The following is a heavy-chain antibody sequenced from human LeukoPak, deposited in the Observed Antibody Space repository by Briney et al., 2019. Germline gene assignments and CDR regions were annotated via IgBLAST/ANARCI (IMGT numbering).Heavy chain of an antibody. V-gene: IGHV4-34*01. Sequence: SETLSLTCTVSGGSISSYYWSWIRQPPGKGLEWIGEINHSGSTNYNPSLKSRVTISVDTSKNQFSLKLSSVTAADTAVYYCARDLSPAGYGMDVWGQGTTVTVSS. CDR2: INHSGST. D-gene: IGHD2-15*01. CDR1: GGSISSYY. CDR3: ARDLSPAGYGMDV. J-gene: IGHJ6*02.